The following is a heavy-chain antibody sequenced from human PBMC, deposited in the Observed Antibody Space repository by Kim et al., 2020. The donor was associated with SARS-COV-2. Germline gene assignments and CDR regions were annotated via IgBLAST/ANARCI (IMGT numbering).Heavy chain of an antibody. Sequence: SETLSLTCTVSGGSISSSSYYWGWIRQPPGKGLEWIGSIYYSGSTYYNPSLKSRVTISVDTSKNQFSLKLSSVTAADTAVYYCARSSGSYSEIDYWGQGT. CDR3: ARSSGSYSEIDY. CDR1: GGSISSSSYY. V-gene: IGHV4-39*01. D-gene: IGHD1-26*01. J-gene: IGHJ4*02. CDR2: IYYSGST.